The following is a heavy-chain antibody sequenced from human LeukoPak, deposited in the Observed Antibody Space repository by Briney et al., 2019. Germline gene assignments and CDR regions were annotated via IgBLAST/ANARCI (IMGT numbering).Heavy chain of an antibody. CDR3: ARDQSGYED. CDR1: GFSFSNSW. Sequence: GGSLRLSCAASGFSFSNSWMHWARQAPGKGLVRVSHISEDGGSTRYVDSVKGRFTISRDNARNTLFLQMNSLRAEDTAVYYCARDQSGYEDWGQGTLVTVSS. D-gene: IGHD6-13*01. CDR2: ISEDGGST. J-gene: IGHJ4*02. V-gene: IGHV3-74*01.